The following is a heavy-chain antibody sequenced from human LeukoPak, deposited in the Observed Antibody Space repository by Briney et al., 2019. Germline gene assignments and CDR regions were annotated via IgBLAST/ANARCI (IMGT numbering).Heavy chain of an antibody. J-gene: IGHJ4*02. Sequence: GGSLRLSCAASGFTFSSYGMHWVRQAPGKGLEWVAFIRNDGSNKYYADSVKSRFTISRDNSKNTLYLQMNSLRAEDTAVYYCVSPVATISYWGQGTLVTVSS. CDR3: VSPVATISY. D-gene: IGHD5-12*01. V-gene: IGHV3-30*02. CDR2: IRNDGSNK. CDR1: GFTFSSYG.